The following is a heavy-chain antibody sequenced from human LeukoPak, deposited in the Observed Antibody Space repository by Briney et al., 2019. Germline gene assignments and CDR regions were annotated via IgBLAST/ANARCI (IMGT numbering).Heavy chain of an antibody. CDR3: ASTYYYDSSGHQGFDY. J-gene: IGHJ4*02. CDR1: GGTFSSYA. V-gene: IGHV1-69*05. D-gene: IGHD3-22*01. Sequence: ASVKVSCKASGGTFSSYAISWERQAPGQGLEWMGGIIPIFGTANYAQKFQGRVTITTDESTSTAYMELSSLRSEDTAVYYCASTYYYDSSGHQGFDYWGQGTLVTVSS. CDR2: IIPIFGTA.